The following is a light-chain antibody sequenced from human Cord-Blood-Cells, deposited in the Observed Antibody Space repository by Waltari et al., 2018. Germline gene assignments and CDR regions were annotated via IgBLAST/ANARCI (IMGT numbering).Light chain of an antibody. J-gene: IGLJ2*01. CDR2: EVS. CDR3: CSYAGSSTLV. CDR1: SSDVGSYNL. Sequence: QSALTQPASVSGSPGQSITISCTGTSSDVGSYNLVSWYQQHPGKAPKLMIYEVSKRPSGVSNRFSRSKSGNTASLTISGLQAEDEADYYCCSYAGSSTLVFGGGTKLTV. V-gene: IGLV2-23*02.